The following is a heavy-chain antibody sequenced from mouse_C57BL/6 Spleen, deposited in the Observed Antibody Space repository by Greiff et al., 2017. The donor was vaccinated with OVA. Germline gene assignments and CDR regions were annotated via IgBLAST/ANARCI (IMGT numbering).Heavy chain of an antibody. CDR2: IDPEDGET. CDR1: GFTIKDYY. J-gene: IGHJ4*01. D-gene: IGHD1-1*01. Sequence: EVQLVESGAELVKPGASVKLSCTASGFTIKDYYMHWVKQRTEQGLEWIGRIDPEDGETKYAPKFQGKATITADTSSNTAYLQLSSLTSEDTAVYYCARPVYCYCSSYGCYAMDCWGQGTSVTVSS. CDR3: ARPVYCYCSSYGCYAMDC. V-gene: IGHV14-2*01.